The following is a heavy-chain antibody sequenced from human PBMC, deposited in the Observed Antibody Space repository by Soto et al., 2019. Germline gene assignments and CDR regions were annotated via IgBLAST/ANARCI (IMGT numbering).Heavy chain of an antibody. CDR1: GYPITSHC. V-gene: IGHV4-59*08. J-gene: IGHJ4*02. D-gene: IGHD3-3*01. Sequence: SETLSLTCTVSGYPITSHCWSWIRQPPGRGLEWIGHLYYSGNTNYNPSLKSRVTISGDTSKNQFSLNLSSVTAADTAVYYCARGVFWSGYYLDYWGQGTLVTVSS. CDR2: LYYSGNT. CDR3: ARGVFWSGYYLDY.